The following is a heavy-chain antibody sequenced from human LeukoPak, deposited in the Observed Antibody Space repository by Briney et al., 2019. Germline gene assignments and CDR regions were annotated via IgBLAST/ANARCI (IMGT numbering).Heavy chain of an antibody. CDR2: ITGRGGTT. CDR1: GFTFRTYV. V-gene: IGHV3-23*01. Sequence: GGSLRLSCAASGFTFRTYVMNWVRQAPGKGLEWVSTITGRGGTTYYADSVRGRFTIGRDNSKNTLYLQMNSLRAEDTAIYYCARRDSDGSDYYFFAYWGQETLVTVSS. J-gene: IGHJ4*02. CDR3: ARRDSDGSDYYFFAY. D-gene: IGHD3-22*01.